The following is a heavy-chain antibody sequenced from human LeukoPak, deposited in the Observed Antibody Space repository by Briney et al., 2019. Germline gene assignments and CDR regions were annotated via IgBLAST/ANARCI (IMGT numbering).Heavy chain of an antibody. J-gene: IGHJ6*02. CDR1: GGSISSYY. V-gene: IGHV4-59*12. Sequence: PSETLSLTCTVSGGSISSYYWSWIRQPPGKGLEWIGYIYYSGSTNYNPSLKSRVTISVDTSKNQFSLKLGSVTAADTAVYYCARVLGSGSYYYYYYGMDVWGQGTTVTVSS. CDR2: IYYSGST. D-gene: IGHD3-10*01. CDR3: ARVLGSGSYYYYYYGMDV.